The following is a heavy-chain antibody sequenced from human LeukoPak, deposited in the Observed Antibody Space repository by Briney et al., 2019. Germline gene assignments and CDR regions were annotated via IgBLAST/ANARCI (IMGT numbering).Heavy chain of an antibody. Sequence: GGSLRLSCAASGFTFSSYGMHWVRQAPGKGLEWVAVISYDGSNKYYADSVKGRFTISRDNSKNTLFLQMNSLRAEDTALYYCARFSGSRYYYYYYMDVWGKGTTVTVSS. D-gene: IGHD2-15*01. CDR2: ISYDGSNK. CDR3: ARFSGSRYYYYYYMDV. J-gene: IGHJ6*03. CDR1: GFTFSSYG. V-gene: IGHV3-30*03.